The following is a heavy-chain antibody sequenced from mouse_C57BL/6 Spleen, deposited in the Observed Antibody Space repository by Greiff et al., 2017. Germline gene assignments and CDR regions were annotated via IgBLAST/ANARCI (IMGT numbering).Heavy chain of an antibody. J-gene: IGHJ3*01. Sequence: QVQLKQPGAELVKPGASVKLSCKASGYTFTSYWMHWVKQRPGQGLEWIGMIHPNSGSTNYNEKFKSKATLTVDKSSSTAYMQLSSLTSEDSAVYYCARGSGQGFAYWGQGTLVTVSA. CDR1: GYTFTSYW. D-gene: IGHD6-1*01. CDR3: ARGSGQGFAY. CDR2: IHPNSGST. V-gene: IGHV1-64*01.